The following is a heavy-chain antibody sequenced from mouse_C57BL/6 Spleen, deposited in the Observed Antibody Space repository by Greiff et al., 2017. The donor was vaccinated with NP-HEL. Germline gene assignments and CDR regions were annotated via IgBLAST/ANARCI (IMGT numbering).Heavy chain of an antibody. V-gene: IGHV1-15*01. Sequence: VQLKESGAELVRPGASVTLSCKASGYTFTDYEMHWVKQTPVHGLEWIGAIDPETGGTAYNQKFKGKAILTADKSSSTAYMELRSLTSEDSAVYYCTRHFHWGQGTTLTVSS. CDR1: GYTFTDYE. CDR3: TRHFH. J-gene: IGHJ2*01. CDR2: IDPETGGT.